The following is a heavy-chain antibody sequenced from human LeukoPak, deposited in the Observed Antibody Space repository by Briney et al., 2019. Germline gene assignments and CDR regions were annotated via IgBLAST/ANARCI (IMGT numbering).Heavy chain of an antibody. V-gene: IGHV3-21*01. CDR2: ISSSSSYI. CDR3: ARAVSSGYDFAYYYYYGMDV. CDR1: GFTFSSYS. Sequence: GGSLRLSCAASGFTFSSYSMNWVRQAPGKGLEWVLSISSSSSYIYYADSVKGRFTISRDNAKNSLYLQMNSLRAEDTAVYYCARAVSSGYDFAYYYYYGMDVWGKGTTVTVSS. J-gene: IGHJ6*04. D-gene: IGHD5-12*01.